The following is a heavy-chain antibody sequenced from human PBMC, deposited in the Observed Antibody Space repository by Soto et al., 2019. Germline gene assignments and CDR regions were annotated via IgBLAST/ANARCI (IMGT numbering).Heavy chain of an antibody. J-gene: IGHJ4*02. CDR1: GDSVTISDYY. CDR3: AAHDSGGYYAEY. D-gene: IGHD3-22*01. CDR2: IHYSGST. V-gene: IGHV4-39*01. Sequence: QLQLQESGPGLVKPSETLSLTCTVSGDSVTISDYYWGWIRQPPGKGLEWIGSIHYSGSTYYNPSLKSPVPISGDTSKKPFTLKLTSVTAADAAVYYCAAHDSGGYYAEYWGQGTLVTVSA.